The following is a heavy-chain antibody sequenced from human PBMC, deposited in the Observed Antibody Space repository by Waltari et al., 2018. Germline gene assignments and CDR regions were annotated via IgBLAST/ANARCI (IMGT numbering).Heavy chain of an antibody. Sequence: EVQLLESGGGLVQPGESLRLSCAASGFTFSSYAMSWVRQAPGKGLEWVSAISGSGGSTYYADSVKGRFTISRDNSKNTLYLQMNSLRAEDTAVYYCAKPIGLIRGPPADYWGQGTLVTVSS. CDR2: ISGSGGST. D-gene: IGHD3-10*01. V-gene: IGHV3-23*01. CDR1: GFTFSSYA. CDR3: AKPIGLIRGPPADY. J-gene: IGHJ4*02.